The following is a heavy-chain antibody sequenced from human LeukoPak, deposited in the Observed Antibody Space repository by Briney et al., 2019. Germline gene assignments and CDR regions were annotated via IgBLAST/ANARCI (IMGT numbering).Heavy chain of an antibody. D-gene: IGHD3-3*01. CDR1: GGSISSSSYS. J-gene: IGHJ3*02. V-gene: IGHV4-61*02. CDR3: AREPYDFWSGYWGAFDI. CDR2: IYTSGST. Sequence: PSETLSLTCTVSGGSISSSSYSWSWIRQPAGKGLEWIGRIYTSGSTNYNPSLKSRVTMSVDTSKNQFSLKLSSVTAADTAVYYCAREPYDFWSGYWGAFDIWGQGTMVAVSS.